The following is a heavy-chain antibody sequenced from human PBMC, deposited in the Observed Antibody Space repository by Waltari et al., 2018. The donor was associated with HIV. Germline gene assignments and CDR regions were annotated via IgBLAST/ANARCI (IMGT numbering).Heavy chain of an antibody. Sequence: QVELQQWGAGLLKPAETLSLTCAVYGGSFSGFYWSWIRQSPGKGLEWIGEINHSGSTNYNPSLQSRVTISVDTSKNQFSLKMSSLIDADTAVYYCARGRVVVTAPLIADTTLAYWGQGTQVTVSS. CDR3: ARGRVVVTAPLIADTTLAY. D-gene: IGHD2-15*01. CDR1: GGSFSGFY. V-gene: IGHV4-34*02. J-gene: IGHJ4*02. CDR2: INHSGST.